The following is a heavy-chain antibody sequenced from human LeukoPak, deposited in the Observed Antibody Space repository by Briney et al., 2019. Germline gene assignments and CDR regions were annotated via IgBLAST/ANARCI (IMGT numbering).Heavy chain of an antibody. CDR3: AKGTSYGDYVRGQNFDY. Sequence: PAGGSLRLSCAASGFTFSSYAMSWVRQAPGKGLEWVSAISGSGGSTYYADSVKGRFTISRDNSKNTLYLQMNSLRAEDTAVYYCAKGTSYGDYVRGQNFDYWGQGTLVTVSS. CDR1: GFTFSSYA. D-gene: IGHD4-17*01. V-gene: IGHV3-23*01. CDR2: ISGSGGST. J-gene: IGHJ4*02.